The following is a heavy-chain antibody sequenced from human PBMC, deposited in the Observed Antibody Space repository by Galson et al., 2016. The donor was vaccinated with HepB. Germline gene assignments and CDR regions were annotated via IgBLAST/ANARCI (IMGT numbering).Heavy chain of an antibody. CDR3: ARDRDLRFLQWLVY. J-gene: IGHJ4*02. D-gene: IGHD3-3*01. Sequence: SVKVSCKASGYTFTDYYIHWVRQAPGQGLEWMGWINPNTGGTNSAHKFQGRVTMTRDTSVSTAYMELSRLRSDDTAVYFCARDRDLRFLQWLVYWGQGTLVTVSS. CDR1: GYTFTDYY. V-gene: IGHV1-2*02. CDR2: INPNTGGT.